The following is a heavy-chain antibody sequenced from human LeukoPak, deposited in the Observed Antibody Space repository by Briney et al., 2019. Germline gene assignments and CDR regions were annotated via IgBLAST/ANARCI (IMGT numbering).Heavy chain of an antibody. Sequence: ASVKVSCKASGGSFNSYVITWVRQAPGQGLEWIGRIIPILNVANFAQKFQGRVTITADKSTNTAHMELSSLRSEDTAVYYCTREGVYSPDGSSYHRDAFDIWGQGTVVTVSS. J-gene: IGHJ3*02. CDR3: TREGVYSPDGSSYHRDAFDI. CDR1: GGSFNSYV. D-gene: IGHD3-22*01. V-gene: IGHV1-69*04. CDR2: IIPILNVA.